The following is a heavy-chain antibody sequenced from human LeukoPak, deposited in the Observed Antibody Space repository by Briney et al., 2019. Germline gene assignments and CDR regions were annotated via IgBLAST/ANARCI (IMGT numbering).Heavy chain of an antibody. CDR2: ISGSGGST. J-gene: IGHJ6*03. Sequence: GGSLRLSCAASGFTFSSYGMSWVRQAPGKGLEWVSAISGSGGSTYYADSVKGRFTISRDNSKNTLYLQMNSLRAEDTAVYYCARAPSPKDYYYYMDVWGKGTTVTVSS. V-gene: IGHV3-23*01. CDR1: GFTFSSYG. CDR3: ARAPSPKDYYYYMDV.